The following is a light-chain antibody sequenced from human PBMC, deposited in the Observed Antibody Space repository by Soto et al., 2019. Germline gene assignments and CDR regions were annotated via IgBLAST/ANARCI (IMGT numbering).Light chain of an antibody. CDR3: QSYNSYSEA. Sequence: DIQSTQSPSTMSGSVGERVTLTCRASQTISSWLAWYQKKPGKDPKLLIYKASTLKSGVPSRFSASGSGTEFNLTIRSLQPDEWATDDGQSYNSYSEAVGQGTKVEIK. CDR1: QTISSW. J-gene: IGKJ1*01. CDR2: KAS. V-gene: IGKV1-5*03.